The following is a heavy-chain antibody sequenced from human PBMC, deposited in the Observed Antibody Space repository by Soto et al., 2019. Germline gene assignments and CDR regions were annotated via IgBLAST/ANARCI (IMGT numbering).Heavy chain of an antibody. V-gene: IGHV4-31*02. CDR3: AREPFD. J-gene: IGHJ4*02. CDR2: IYYSGIT. Sequence: WTWIRQHPGKGMEWIGYIYYSGITYYNPSLKSRVTISVDTSKNQFSLKLSSVTAADTDVYYCAREPFDWGQGTMVTVSS.